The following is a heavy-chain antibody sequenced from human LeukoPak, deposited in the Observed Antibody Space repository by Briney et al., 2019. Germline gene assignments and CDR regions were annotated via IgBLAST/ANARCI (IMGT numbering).Heavy chain of an antibody. J-gene: IGHJ4*02. D-gene: IGHD4-17*01. CDR3: ASLIPTVTTLNFDY. V-gene: IGHV4-39*01. Sequence: SETLSLTCTVSGGSISSSSYYWGWIRQPPGKGLEWTGSIYYSGSTYYNPSLKSRVTISVDTSKNQCSLKLSSVTAADTAVYYCASLIPTVTTLNFDYWGQGTLVTVSS. CDR1: GGSISSSSYY. CDR2: IYYSGST.